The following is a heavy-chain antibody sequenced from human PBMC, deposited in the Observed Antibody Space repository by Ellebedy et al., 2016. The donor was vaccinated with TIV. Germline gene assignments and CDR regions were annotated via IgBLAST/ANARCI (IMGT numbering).Heavy chain of an antibody. D-gene: IGHD2/OR15-2a*01. CDR3: ATAHPRGFCFDY. J-gene: IGHJ4*02. CDR1: GYTLTELS. V-gene: IGHV1-24*01. Sequence: ASVKVSXKVSGYTLTELSMHWVRQAPGKGLEWMGGFDPEDGETIYAQKFQGRVTMTEDTSTDTAYMELSSLRSEDTAVYYCATAHPRGFCFDYWGQGTLVTVSS. CDR2: FDPEDGET.